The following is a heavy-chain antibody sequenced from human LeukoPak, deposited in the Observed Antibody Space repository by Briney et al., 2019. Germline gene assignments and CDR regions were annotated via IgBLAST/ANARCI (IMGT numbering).Heavy chain of an antibody. CDR3: ARKFVAALCGDFGKDG. CDR2: IHHSGST. CDR1: GGAISSSNW. V-gene: IGHV4-4*02. D-gene: IGHD2-15*01. Sequence: SGTLSLTCAVSGGAISSSNWWSWVRQPPGKGLEWIGEIHHSGSTNYNPSLKSRVTISVDKSKNHFSLKLSSVTAADTAVYYCARKFVAALCGDFGKDGWGQGTTVTVSS. J-gene: IGHJ6*02.